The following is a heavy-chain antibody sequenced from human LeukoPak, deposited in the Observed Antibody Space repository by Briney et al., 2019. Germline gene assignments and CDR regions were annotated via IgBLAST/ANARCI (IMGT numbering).Heavy chain of an antibody. D-gene: IGHD5-24*01. J-gene: IGHJ4*02. CDR3: ARDTRRNGYNYFDY. CDR1: GYTFTGYY. CDR2: INPNGGGT. Sequence: ASLRVSCKASGYTFTGYYMHWVRQAPGQGLEWMGWINPNGGGTNYAQKFQGRVTMTRDTSISTAYMELSRLRSDDTAVYYCARDTRRNGYNYFDYWGQGTLVTVSS. V-gene: IGHV1-2*02.